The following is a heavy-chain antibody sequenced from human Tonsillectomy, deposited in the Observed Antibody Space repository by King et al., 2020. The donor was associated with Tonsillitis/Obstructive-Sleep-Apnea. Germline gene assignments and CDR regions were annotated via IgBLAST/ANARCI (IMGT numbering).Heavy chain of an antibody. CDR3: ARDDRIGLELRGVWFDP. CDR1: GYTFTGYY. Sequence: VQLVESGAEVKKPGASVKVSCKASGYTFTGYYMHWVRQAPGQGLEWMGWIKPNSGGTNYAQKFQGRVTMTRDTSISTAYMELSRLRSDDTAVYYCARDDRIGLELRGVWFDPWGQGTLVTVSS. D-gene: IGHD1-7*01. V-gene: IGHV1-2*02. J-gene: IGHJ5*02. CDR2: IKPNSGGT.